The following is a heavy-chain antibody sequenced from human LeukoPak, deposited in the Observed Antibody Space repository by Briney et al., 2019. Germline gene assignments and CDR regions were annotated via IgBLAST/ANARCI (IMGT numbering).Heavy chain of an antibody. D-gene: IGHD6-13*01. CDR1: GFTFSGYA. CDR2: ISSSSSYI. V-gene: IGHV3-21*01. J-gene: IGHJ3*02. CDR3: ARPDEQQLVRDAFDI. Sequence: PGGSLRLSCAASGFTFSGYAMSWVRQAPGKGLEWVSSISSSSSYIYYADSVKGRFTISRDNAKNSLYLQMNSLRAEDTAVYYCARPDEQQLVRDAFDIWGQGTMVTVSS.